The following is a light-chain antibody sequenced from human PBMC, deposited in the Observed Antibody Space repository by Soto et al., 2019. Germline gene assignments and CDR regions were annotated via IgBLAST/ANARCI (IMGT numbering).Light chain of an antibody. J-gene: IGKJ1*01. CDR2: GAS. V-gene: IGKV3-20*01. CDR3: QHYGTSPGT. Sequence: EIVLTQSPGTLSLSPGERATLSCRASQSIDSKYLGWYQQKPGQTPRLLIYGASSRATGITDRFSGSGSGTDFTLTISRLEPEDFAVYYCQHYGTSPGTFGQGTKVEIK. CDR1: QSIDSKY.